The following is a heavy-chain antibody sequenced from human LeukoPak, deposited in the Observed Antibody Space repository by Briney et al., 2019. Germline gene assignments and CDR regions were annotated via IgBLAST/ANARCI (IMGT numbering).Heavy chain of an antibody. Sequence: GGSLRLSCVGSGFSFANYGTNWVRQAPGRGLERVSYISTSRTDYADSVKGRFTVSRDDAKNSLYLQMNSLRDEDTAVYYCARDFNAAVTTGYWGQGTLVTVSP. CDR1: GFSFANYG. CDR2: ISTSRT. CDR3: ARDFNAAVTTGY. J-gene: IGHJ4*02. D-gene: IGHD4-17*01. V-gene: IGHV3-48*02.